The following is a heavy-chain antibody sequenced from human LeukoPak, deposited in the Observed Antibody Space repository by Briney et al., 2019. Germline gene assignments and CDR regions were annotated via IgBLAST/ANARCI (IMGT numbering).Heavy chain of an antibody. CDR1: GFTFSSYA. J-gene: IGHJ4*02. Sequence: GGSLRLSCAASGFTFSSYAMHWVRQAPGKGLEWVAVISYDGSNKYYADSVKGRFTISRDNSKNTLYLQMNSLRAEDTAVYYCARGYGMFPKTGTSPGNYWGQGTLVTVSS. V-gene: IGHV3-30-3*01. CDR3: ARGYGMFPKTGTSPGNY. CDR2: ISYDGSNK. D-gene: IGHD1-1*01.